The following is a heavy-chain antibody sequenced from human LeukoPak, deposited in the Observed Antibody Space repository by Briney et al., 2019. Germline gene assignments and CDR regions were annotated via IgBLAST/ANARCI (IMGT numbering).Heavy chain of an antibody. D-gene: IGHD6-19*01. CDR3: ASTGGEQWPPRGGYYFDY. J-gene: IGHJ4*02. CDR1: GGSFSGYY. Sequence: SETLSLTCAVYGGSFSGYYWSWIRQPPGKGLEWIGEINHSGSTNYNPSLKSRVTISVDTSKNQFSLKLSSVTAADTAVYYCASTGGEQWPPRGGYYFDYWGQGTLVTVSS. V-gene: IGHV4-34*01. CDR2: INHSGST.